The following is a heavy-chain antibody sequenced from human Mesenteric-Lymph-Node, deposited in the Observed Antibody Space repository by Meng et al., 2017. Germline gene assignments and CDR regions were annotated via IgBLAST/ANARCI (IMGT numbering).Heavy chain of an antibody. D-gene: IGHD5-18*01. Sequence: GGSLRLSCAASGFTFSDYYMSWIRQAPGKGLEWVSYISSSGSTIYYADSVKGRFTISRDNAKNSLYLHMDSLRAEDTAVYYCASPSSGYSYGFYYFDNWGQGTLVTVSS. CDR3: ASPSSGYSYGFYYFDN. J-gene: IGHJ4*02. CDR1: GFTFSDYY. V-gene: IGHV3-11*01. CDR2: ISSSGSTI.